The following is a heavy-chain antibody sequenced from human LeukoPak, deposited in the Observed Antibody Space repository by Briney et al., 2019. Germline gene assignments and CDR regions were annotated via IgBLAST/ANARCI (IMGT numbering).Heavy chain of an antibody. Sequence: GGSLRLSCAASGFTLSSYSMNWVRQAPGKGLEWVSSISSSSSYIYYADSVKGRFTISRDNAKNSLYLQMNSLRAEDTAVYYCAKGSVAGRQRAPPKEWFDPWGQGTLVTVSS. D-gene: IGHD6-6*01. CDR2: ISSSSSYI. CDR1: GFTLSSYS. J-gene: IGHJ5*02. V-gene: IGHV3-21*01. CDR3: AKGSVAGRQRAPPKEWFDP.